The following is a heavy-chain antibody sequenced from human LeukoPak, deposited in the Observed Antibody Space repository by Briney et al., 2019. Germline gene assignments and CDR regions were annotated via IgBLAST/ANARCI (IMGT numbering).Heavy chain of an antibody. CDR2: IRSKAYGGTT. J-gene: IGHJ4*02. CDR3: ARFVPYFDY. Sequence: GGSLRLSCTASGFTFGDYAVSWVRQAPGKGLEWVGFIRSKAYGGTTEYAASVKGRFTISRDDSKSIAYLQLNSLKTEDTAAYYCARFVPYFDYWGQGTLVTVSS. CDR1: GFTFGDYA. D-gene: IGHD3-10*01. V-gene: IGHV3-49*04.